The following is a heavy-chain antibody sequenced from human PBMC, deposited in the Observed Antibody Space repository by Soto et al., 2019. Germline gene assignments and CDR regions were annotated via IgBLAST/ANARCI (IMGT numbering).Heavy chain of an antibody. CDR3: AKLGGEDLLGFGGGTSISDN. V-gene: IGHV3-30*18. Sequence: QVQLVESGGGVVQPGRSLRLSCAASGFTFSSYGMHWVRQAPGKGLEWVAVISYDGSNKYYADSVKGRFTISRDNYKNTLYLHMNMRIAEDTAVYYCAKLGGEDLLGFGGGTSISDNWGQGTLVTVSS. J-gene: IGHJ4*02. CDR1: GFTFSSYG. CDR2: ISYDGSNK. D-gene: IGHD3-10*01.